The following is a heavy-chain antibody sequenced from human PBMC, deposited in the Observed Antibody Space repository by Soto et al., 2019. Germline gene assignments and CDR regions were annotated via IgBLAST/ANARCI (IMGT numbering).Heavy chain of an antibody. CDR3: ERGGGVAAAHGMDV. J-gene: IGHJ6*02. V-gene: IGHV3-23*01. Sequence: GGSLRLSCVASGFTFSIYVMSWVRQAPGKGLEWVSTINSNGESTYYADSVKGRFTVSRDNSKNTLYLQMNSLRAEDTAVYYYERGGGVAAAHGMDVWGQGTTVSVSS. CDR2: INSNGEST. D-gene: IGHD2-15*01. CDR1: GFTFSIYV.